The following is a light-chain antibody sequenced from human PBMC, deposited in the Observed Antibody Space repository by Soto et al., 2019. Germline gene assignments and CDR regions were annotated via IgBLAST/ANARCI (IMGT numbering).Light chain of an antibody. J-gene: IGKJ5*01. CDR3: QQRSNREIT. V-gene: IGKV3-11*01. CDR2: DAS. CDR1: QSVSSY. Sequence: EIVLTQSPATLSLSPGERATLSCRASQSVSSYLAWYQQKPGQAPRLLIYDASNRATGIPARFSGSGSGTDFTLTISSLEPEDFAVYYCQQRSNREITFGHGTRREIK.